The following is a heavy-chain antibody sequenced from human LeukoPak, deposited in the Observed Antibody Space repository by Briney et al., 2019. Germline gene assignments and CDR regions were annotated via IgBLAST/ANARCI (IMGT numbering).Heavy chain of an antibody. Sequence: SGGSLRLSCAASGFTFSSYAMSWVRQAPGKGLEWVANIKQDGSEKYYVDSVKGRFTISRDNAKNSLYLQMNSLRAEDTAVYYCASFVPYDNYCSGGSCYVWGQGTLVTVSS. CDR2: IKQDGSEK. V-gene: IGHV3-7*01. CDR3: ASFVPYDNYCSGGSCYV. CDR1: GFTFSSYA. J-gene: IGHJ4*02. D-gene: IGHD2-15*01.